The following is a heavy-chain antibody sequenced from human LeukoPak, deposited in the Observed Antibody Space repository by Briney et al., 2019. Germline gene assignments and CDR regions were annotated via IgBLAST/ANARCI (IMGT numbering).Heavy chain of an antibody. CDR1: GFTFSSYA. V-gene: IGHV3-23*01. J-gene: IGHJ4*02. D-gene: IGHD3-3*01. Sequence: GGSLRLSCAASGFTFSSYATSWVRQAPGKGLEWVSAISGSGGSTYYADSVKGRFTISRDNSKNTLYLQMNSLRADDTAVYYCAKVSFGVVIGPFDYWGQGTLVTVSS. CDR3: AKVSFGVVIGPFDY. CDR2: ISGSGGST.